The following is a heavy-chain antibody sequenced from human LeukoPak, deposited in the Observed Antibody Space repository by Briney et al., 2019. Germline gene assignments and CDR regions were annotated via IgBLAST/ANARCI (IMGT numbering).Heavy chain of an antibody. CDR2: IYYNGGT. Sequence: PSETLSLTCTVSGGSIRSSTYYWGWIRQPPGKGLEWIGTIYYNGGTYYNPSLKSRVTISVDTSKNQFSVKLSSVTAADTAVYYCARDYGGNSFDYWGQGTLVTVSS. CDR1: GGSIRSSTYY. CDR3: ARDYGGNSFDY. D-gene: IGHD4-23*01. V-gene: IGHV4-39*07. J-gene: IGHJ4*02.